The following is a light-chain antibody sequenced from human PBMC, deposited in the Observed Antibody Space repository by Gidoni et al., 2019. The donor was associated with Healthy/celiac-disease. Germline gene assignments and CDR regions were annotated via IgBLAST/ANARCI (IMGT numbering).Light chain of an antibody. CDR2: WAS. CDR1: QSVLYSSNNKNY. CDR3: QQYYSTPCA. J-gene: IGKJ2*02. V-gene: IGKV4-1*01. Sequence: DIVMTQSPDSLAVSLGERATINCKSSQSVLYSSNNKNYLAWYQQKPGQPPKLPIYWASTRESGVPDRFSGSGSGTDFTLTISSLQAEDVAVYYCQQYYSTPCAFGQGTKLEIK.